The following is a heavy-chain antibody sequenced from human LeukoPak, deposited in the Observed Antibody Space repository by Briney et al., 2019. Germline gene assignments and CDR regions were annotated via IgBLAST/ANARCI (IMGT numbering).Heavy chain of an antibody. CDR1: GGSISSGGYY. D-gene: IGHD3-22*01. V-gene: IGHV4-31*03. Sequence: SETLPLTCTVSGGSISSGGYYWSWIRQHPGKGLEWIGYIYYSGSTYYNPSLKSRVTISVDTSKNQFSLKLSSVTAADTAVYYCARFTYYDSSASRDYWGQGTLVTVSS. J-gene: IGHJ4*02. CDR3: ARFTYYDSSASRDY. CDR2: IYYSGST.